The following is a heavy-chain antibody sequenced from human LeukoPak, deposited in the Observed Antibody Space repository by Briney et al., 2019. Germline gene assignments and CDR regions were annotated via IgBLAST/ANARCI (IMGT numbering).Heavy chain of an antibody. V-gene: IGHV4-59*01. Sequence: SETLSLTCTVSGGSISSYYWSWTRQPPGKGLEWIGYIYYSGSTNYNPSLKSRVTISVDTSKNQFSLKLSSVTAADTAVYYCARESPLYSLGGNYFDYWGQGTLVTVSS. CDR1: GGSISSYY. D-gene: IGHD5-18*01. CDR3: ARESPLYSLGGNYFDY. CDR2: IYYSGST. J-gene: IGHJ4*02.